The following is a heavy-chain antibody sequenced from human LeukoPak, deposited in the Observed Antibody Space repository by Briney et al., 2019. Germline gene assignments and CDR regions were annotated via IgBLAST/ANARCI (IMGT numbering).Heavy chain of an antibody. CDR3: AISTSWYSGGFEY. Sequence: GGSLRLSCTASGFTFRSSSFNWVRQVQGKGLEWVSSISSSGTYMYYADSVEGRFTISRDNAKNSLFLQMNSLRAEDTAVYYCAISTSWYSGGFEYWGQGTRVTVSS. J-gene: IGHJ4*02. V-gene: IGHV3-21*04. CDR2: ISSSGTYM. D-gene: IGHD6-13*01. CDR1: GFTFRSSS.